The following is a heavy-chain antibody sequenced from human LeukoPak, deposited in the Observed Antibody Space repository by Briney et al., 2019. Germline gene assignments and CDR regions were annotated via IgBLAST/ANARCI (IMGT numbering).Heavy chain of an antibody. V-gene: IGHV1-2*06. J-gene: IGHJ5*02. CDR1: GYTFTSYG. CDR3: AREVGYSSSYYGRFDP. Sequence: ASAKVSCKASGYTFTSYGISWVRQAPGQGLEWLGRINPNSGVPNYAQKFQGRVTMTRDTAISTAYMQLSSLRSDDTAVYYCAREVGYSSSYYGRFDPWGRGTLVTVSS. CDR2: INPNSGVP. D-gene: IGHD6-13*01.